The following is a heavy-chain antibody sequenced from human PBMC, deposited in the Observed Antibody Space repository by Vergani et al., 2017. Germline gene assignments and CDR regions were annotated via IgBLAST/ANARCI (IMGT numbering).Heavy chain of an antibody. CDR1: GGSITSGSFY. CDR3: VRDSWRWDSRGVYWFDT. J-gene: IGHJ5*02. Sequence: QVQLHESGPGLVKPSQTLSLTCTVSGGSITSGSFYWCWIRQPAGKGLGWFGRIHASGTKNYNPSLSSRVTRSVDTSKNKLYMKMITMTAADTAVYYCVRDSWRWDSRGVYWFDTWGQGTLVSVSS. D-gene: IGHD3-10*01. V-gene: IGHV4-61*02. CDR2: IHASGTK.